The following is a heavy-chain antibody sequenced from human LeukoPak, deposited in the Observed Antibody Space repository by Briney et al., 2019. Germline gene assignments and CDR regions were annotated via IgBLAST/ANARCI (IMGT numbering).Heavy chain of an antibody. CDR1: GYTFTGYY. Sequence: ASVKVSCKASGYTFTGYYMNWVRQAPGQGLEWMGWINPNSGDTNYAQKFQGRVTMTGDTSITTAYMEPSSLRSDDTAVYFCARDADYGDYGDPFDIWGQGTMVTVSS. J-gene: IGHJ3*02. CDR3: ARDADYGDYGDPFDI. D-gene: IGHD4-17*01. CDR2: INPNSGDT. V-gene: IGHV1-2*02.